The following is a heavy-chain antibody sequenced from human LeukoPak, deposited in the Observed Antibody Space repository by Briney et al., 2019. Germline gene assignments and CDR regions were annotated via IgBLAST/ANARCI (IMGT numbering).Heavy chain of an antibody. CDR2: IYPTDSDT. J-gene: IGHJ6*02. Sequence: PGQSLKISCKGSGYIFSSYWIGWVRQMPGKGLEWMGIIYPTDSDTRYSPSFQGQVTISVDKSINTTFLQWSSLRAPDTAMYYCVRHAASTGATRLDVWGQGTTVTVSS. D-gene: IGHD1-7*01. CDR1: GYIFSSYW. CDR3: VRHAASTGATRLDV. V-gene: IGHV5-51*01.